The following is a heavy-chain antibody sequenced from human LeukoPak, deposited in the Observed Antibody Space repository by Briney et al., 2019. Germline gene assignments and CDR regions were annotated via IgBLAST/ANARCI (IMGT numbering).Heavy chain of an antibody. J-gene: IGHJ4*02. CDR1: GFTVSSNY. CDR3: ARITHSGSYFDY. Sequence: PGGSLRLSCAASGFTVSSNYISWVRQAPGKGLEWVSVIYSGGSTYYADSVKGRFTISRDNSKNTLYLQMNSLRAEDTAVYYCARITHSGSYFDYWGQGTLVTVSS. CDR2: IYSGGST. D-gene: IGHD1-26*01. V-gene: IGHV3-53*01.